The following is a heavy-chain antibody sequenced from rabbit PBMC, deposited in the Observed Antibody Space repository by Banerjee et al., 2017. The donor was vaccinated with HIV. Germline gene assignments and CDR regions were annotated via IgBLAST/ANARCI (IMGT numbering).Heavy chain of an antibody. D-gene: IGHD5-1*01. J-gene: IGHJ4*01. CDR2: IYTSSGST. CDR1: GFSFSSGYD. V-gene: IGHV1S43*01. Sequence: QELLVESGGGLVTLGGFMTLTCKASGFSFSSGYDMCWVRQAPGKGLEWIACIYTSSGSTDYASWVNGRFTISLDNAQNTVPLQMTSLTAADTATYFCAKESTVLPMMVVVPWYFNLWGQGTLVTVS. CDR3: AKESTVLPMMVVVPWYFNL.